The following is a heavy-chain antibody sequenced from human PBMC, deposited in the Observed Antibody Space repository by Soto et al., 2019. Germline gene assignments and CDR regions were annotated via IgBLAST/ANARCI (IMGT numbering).Heavy chain of an antibody. J-gene: IGHJ6*02. Sequence: QVQLVQSGAEVKKPGSSVKVSCKASGGTFSSYAISWVRQAPGQGLEWMGGIIPIFGTANYAQKFQGRVTITADESTSTDYMELSSLRSEDTAVYYCAGYDILTGYKGDYYYYGMDVWGQGTTVTVSS. D-gene: IGHD3-9*01. CDR2: IIPIFGTA. V-gene: IGHV1-69*01. CDR1: GGTFSSYA. CDR3: AGYDILTGYKGDYYYYGMDV.